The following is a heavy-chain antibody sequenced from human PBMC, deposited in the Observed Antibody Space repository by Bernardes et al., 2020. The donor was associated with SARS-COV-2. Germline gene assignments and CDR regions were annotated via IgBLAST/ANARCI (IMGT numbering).Heavy chain of an antibody. CDR2: IYYSGST. CDR1: GGSISISSYY. V-gene: IGHV4-39*01. CDR3: ARLDLALITSFGVVTRRGMDV. Sequence: SETLSLTCTVSGGSISISSYYWGWLRQPPGKGLEWIGSIYYSGSTYYNPSLKSPFTISVDTSKNQFSLKLSSVTAADTAVYYCARLDLALITSFGVVTRRGMDVWGQGTTVTVSS. J-gene: IGHJ6*02. D-gene: IGHD3-3*01.